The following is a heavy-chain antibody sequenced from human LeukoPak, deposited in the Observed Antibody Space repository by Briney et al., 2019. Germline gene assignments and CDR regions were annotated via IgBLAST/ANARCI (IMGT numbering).Heavy chain of an antibody. D-gene: IGHD3-10*01. CDR1: GYSISSGYY. J-gene: IGHJ3*02. V-gene: IGHV4-38-2*02. CDR3: ARDSGIGAFDI. CDR2: IYHSGST. Sequence: PSETLSLTCTVSGYSISSGYYWGWIRQPPGKGLEWIGSIYHSGSTYYNPSLKSRVTISVDTSKNQFSLKLSSVTAADTAVYYCARDSGIGAFDIWGQGTMVTVSS.